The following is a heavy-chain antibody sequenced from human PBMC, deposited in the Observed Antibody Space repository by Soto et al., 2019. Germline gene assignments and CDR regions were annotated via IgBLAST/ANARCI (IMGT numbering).Heavy chain of an antibody. CDR2: IYYTGTT. CDR1: GGSISRSGYY. D-gene: IGHD5-12*01. V-gene: IGHV4-39*01. CDR3: ARRRDGYNYYFDY. Sequence: QLHLQESGPGLVKPSETLSLTCTVSGGSISRSGYYWSWIRQPPEKGLQWVASIYYTGTTHYNPSLKSRGTIFVDTSKNQFSLKLSSVTAADTAVYYCARRRDGYNYYFDYWGQGTLVTVSS. J-gene: IGHJ4*02.